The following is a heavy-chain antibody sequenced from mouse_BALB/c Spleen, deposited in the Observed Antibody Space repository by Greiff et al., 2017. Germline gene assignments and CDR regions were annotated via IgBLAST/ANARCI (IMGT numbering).Heavy chain of an antibody. V-gene: IGHV5-17*02. Sequence: EVQRVESGGGLVQPGGSRKLSCAASGFTFSSFGMHWVRQAPEKGLEWVAYISSGSSTIYYADTVKGRFTISRDNPKNTLFLQKTSLRSEDTAMYYCARSRDGYGNRFAYWGQGTLVTVSA. CDR2: ISSGSSTI. J-gene: IGHJ3*01. D-gene: IGHD2-10*02. CDR1: GFTFSSFG. CDR3: ARSRDGYGNRFAY.